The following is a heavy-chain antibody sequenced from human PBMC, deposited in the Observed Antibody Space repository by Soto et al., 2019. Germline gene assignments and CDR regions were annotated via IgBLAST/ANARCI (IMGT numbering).Heavy chain of an antibody. V-gene: IGHV3-30-3*01. CDR1: GFTFSSYA. CDR2: ISYDGSNK. J-gene: IGHJ4*02. D-gene: IGHD3-22*01. CDR3: ARDTSYDSSGSPFY. Sequence: LRLSCAASGFTFSSYAMHWVRQAPGKGLEWVAVISYDGSNKYYADSVKGRFTISRDNSKNTLYLQMNSLRAEDTAVYYCARDTSYDSSGSPFYWGQGTLVTVPQ.